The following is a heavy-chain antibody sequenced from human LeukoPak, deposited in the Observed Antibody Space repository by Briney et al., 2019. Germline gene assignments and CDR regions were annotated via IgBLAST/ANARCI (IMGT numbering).Heavy chain of an antibody. Sequence: SETLSLTCTVSGGSISSYYWSWIRQPPGKGLEWIEYIYYSGSTNYNPSLKSRVTISVDTSKNQFSLKLSSVTAADTAVYYCARRMIQADYDFWSGYQNDYYYYGMDVWGQGTTVTVSS. V-gene: IGHV4-59*01. CDR3: ARRMIQADYDFWSGYQNDYYYYGMDV. J-gene: IGHJ6*02. CDR1: GGSISSYY. D-gene: IGHD3-3*01. CDR2: IYYSGST.